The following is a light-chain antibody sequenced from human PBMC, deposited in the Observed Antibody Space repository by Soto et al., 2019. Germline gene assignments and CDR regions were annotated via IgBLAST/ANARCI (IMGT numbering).Light chain of an antibody. Sequence: ETVMTQSPVTLSVSPGGGATLSCRASQTINNNLAWYQQKPGQAPRLLIYGASRRATGVPARFSGSGSGTEFTLTISSLQSEDFAVYYCLHYNNGPRFGQGTRWRS. CDR2: GAS. CDR3: LHYNNGPR. CDR1: QTINNN. V-gene: IGKV3-15*01. J-gene: IGKJ1*01.